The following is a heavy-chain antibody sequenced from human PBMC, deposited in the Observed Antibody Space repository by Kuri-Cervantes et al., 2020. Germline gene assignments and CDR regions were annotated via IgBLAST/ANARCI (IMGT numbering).Heavy chain of an antibody. Sequence: GSLRLSCTVSGGSISSSSYYWSWIRQPPGKGLEWIGYIYYSGSTNYNPSLKSRVTISVDTSKNQFSLKLSSVTAADTAVYYCARSSYYYGSGSYLYYWGQGTLVTVSS. J-gene: IGHJ4*02. CDR1: GGSISSSSYY. V-gene: IGHV4-61*01. CDR3: ARSSYYYGSGSYLYY. CDR2: IYYSGST. D-gene: IGHD3-10*01.